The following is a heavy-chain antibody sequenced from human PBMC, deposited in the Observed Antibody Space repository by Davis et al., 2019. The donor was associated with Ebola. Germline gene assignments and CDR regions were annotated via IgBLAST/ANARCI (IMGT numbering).Heavy chain of an antibody. CDR1: GITSLDYV. CDR2: IVNRGGMT. CDR3: AKGERFEYCSGGKCYSSRRLYYDYMDV. D-gene: IGHD2-15*01. Sequence: PGGSLRLSCTASGITSLDYVMSWVRQAPGKGLELVSSIVNRGGMTYYADSVKGRFSISRDSLQNTVSLQMDLLRVDDTARYYCAKGERFEYCSGGKCYSSRRLYYDYMDVWGRGTTVTVSS. V-gene: IGHV3-23*01. J-gene: IGHJ6*03.